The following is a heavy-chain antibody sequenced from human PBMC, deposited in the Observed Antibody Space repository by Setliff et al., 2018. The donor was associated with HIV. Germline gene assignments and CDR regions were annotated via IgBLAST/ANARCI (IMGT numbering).Heavy chain of an antibody. CDR3: ASQLDIVATIF. J-gene: IGHJ4*02. CDR1: GGSISSSSYY. Sequence: KTSETLSLTCTVSGGSISSSSYYWGWIRQPPGKGLEWIGSIYYSGSTYYHPSLKSRVTISVDTYKNQFSLQLSAVTAADTAVYYCASQLDIVATIFWGQGTLVTVSS. V-gene: IGHV4-39*01. D-gene: IGHD5-12*01. CDR2: IYYSGST.